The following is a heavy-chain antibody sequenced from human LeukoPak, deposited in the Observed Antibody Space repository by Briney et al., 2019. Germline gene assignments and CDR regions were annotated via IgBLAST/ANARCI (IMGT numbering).Heavy chain of an antibody. Sequence: GGSLRLSCAASGFTFSSYWMSWVSQAPGKGLEWVANIKQDGSEKYYVDSVKGRFTISRDNAKNSLYLQMNSLRAEDTAVYYCARAGPFGESYFDYWGQGTLVTVSS. CDR2: IKQDGSEK. V-gene: IGHV3-7*01. D-gene: IGHD3-10*01. CDR1: GFTFSSYW. J-gene: IGHJ4*02. CDR3: ARAGPFGESYFDY.